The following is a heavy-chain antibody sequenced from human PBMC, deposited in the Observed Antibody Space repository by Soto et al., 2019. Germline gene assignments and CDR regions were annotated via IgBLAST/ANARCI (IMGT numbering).Heavy chain of an antibody. CDR1: GAPVSSESHY. Sequence: SETLSLTCTVSGAPVSSESHYWSWIRQPPGKGLEWIGYIYYSGGTNYNPSLKSRVTISVDTSKNQFSLELSSVTAADTAVYYCARVDSTAVTFDFWGQGTLVTVSS. J-gene: IGHJ4*02. V-gene: IGHV4-61*01. CDR3: ARVDSTAVTFDF. CDR2: IYYSGGT. D-gene: IGHD3-22*01.